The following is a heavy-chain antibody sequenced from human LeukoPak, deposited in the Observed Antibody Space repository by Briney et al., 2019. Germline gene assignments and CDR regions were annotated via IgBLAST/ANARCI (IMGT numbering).Heavy chain of an antibody. Sequence: PSETLSLTCTVSGGSISSGSYYGSWIRQPPGKDRGWMGRIYASGSTNYNPSLKSRVTISIDTSKNQFSLTLSSVTAADTAVYYCAREGIYSSSSYFDYWGQGILVTVSS. CDR2: IYASGST. V-gene: IGHV4-61*01. CDR1: GGSISSGSYY. CDR3: AREGIYSSSSYFDY. J-gene: IGHJ4*02. D-gene: IGHD6-6*01.